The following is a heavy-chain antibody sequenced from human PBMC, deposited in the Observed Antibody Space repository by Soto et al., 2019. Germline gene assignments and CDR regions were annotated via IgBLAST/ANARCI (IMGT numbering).Heavy chain of an antibody. CDR3: AKDQGRWNYGAFDI. J-gene: IGHJ3*02. CDR1: GFTFSSYG. V-gene: IGHV3-30*18. D-gene: IGHD1-7*01. Sequence: GSLRLSCAASGFTFSSYGMHWVRQAPGKGLEWVAVISYDGSNKYYADSVKGRFTISRDNSKNTLYLQMNSLRAEDTAVYYCAKDQGRWNYGAFDIWGQGTMVTVSS. CDR2: ISYDGSNK.